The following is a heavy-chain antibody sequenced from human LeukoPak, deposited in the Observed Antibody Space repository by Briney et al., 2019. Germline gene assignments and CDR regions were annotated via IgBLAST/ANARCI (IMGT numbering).Heavy chain of an antibody. CDR2: IYYSGST. Sequence: SETLSLTCTVSGGSISSYYWSWIRQPPGKGLEWIGYIYYSGSTNYNPSLKSRVTISVDTSKNQFSLKLSSVTAADTAVYYCASPAIYYDSSGYKNDYWGQGTLVTVSS. CDR3: ASPAIYYDSSGYKNDY. D-gene: IGHD3-22*01. J-gene: IGHJ4*02. CDR1: GGSISSYY. V-gene: IGHV4-59*01.